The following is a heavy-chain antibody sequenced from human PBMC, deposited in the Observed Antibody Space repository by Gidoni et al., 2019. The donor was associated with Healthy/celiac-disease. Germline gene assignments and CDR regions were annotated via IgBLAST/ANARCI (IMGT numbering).Heavy chain of an antibody. J-gene: IGHJ4*02. D-gene: IGHD2-15*01. Sequence: QLQLQESGPGLVKPSETLSLTCTVSGGSISSSSYYWGWIRQPPGKGLEWIGSIYYSGSTYYNPSLKSRVTISVDTSKNQFSLKLSSVTAADTAVYYCAVSPLLYYFDYWGQGTLVTVSS. V-gene: IGHV4-39*01. CDR3: AVSPLLYYFDY. CDR2: IYYSGST. CDR1: GGSISSSSYY.